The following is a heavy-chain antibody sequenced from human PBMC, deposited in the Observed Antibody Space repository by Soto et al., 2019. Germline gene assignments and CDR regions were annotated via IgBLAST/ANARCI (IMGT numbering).Heavy chain of an antibody. V-gene: IGHV4-59*01. D-gene: IGHD1-26*01. CDR2: IYYSGST. CDR3: ARNSIVGADYYGLDV. J-gene: IGHJ6*01. CDR1: GGSISSYY. Sequence: SETLSLTRTVSGGSISSYYWSWIRQPPGKGLEWIGYIYYSGSTNYNPSLKSRVTISVDTSKNQFSLKLSSVTAAYTAVYYCARNSIVGADYYGLDVRCQGTTLTASS.